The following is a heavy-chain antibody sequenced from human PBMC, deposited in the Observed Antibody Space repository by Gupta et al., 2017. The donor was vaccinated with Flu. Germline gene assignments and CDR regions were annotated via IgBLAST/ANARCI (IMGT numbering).Heavy chain of an antibody. J-gene: IGHJ4*02. V-gene: IGHV3-23*01. CDR3: AKEGRIAAAGISGRANHFDY. Sequence: EVQLLESGGGLVQPGGSLRLSCAASGFPFSSYAMSWVRQAPGKGLEWVSAISGSGGITYYSDSVKGRFTISRDNSKNTLYLQMNSLRAEDTAVYYCAKEGRIAAAGISGRANHFDYWGQGTLVTVSS. CDR2: ISGSGGIT. CDR1: GFPFSSYA. D-gene: IGHD6-13*01.